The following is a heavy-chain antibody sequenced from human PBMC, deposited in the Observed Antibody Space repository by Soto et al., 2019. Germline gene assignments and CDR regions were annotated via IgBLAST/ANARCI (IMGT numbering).Heavy chain of an antibody. J-gene: IGHJ5*02. D-gene: IGHD6-13*01. CDR3: AHRPYIAASGPNNWFDP. CDR1: GFSLSTSGVG. Sequence: SGPTLVNPTQTLTLTCTFSGFSLSTSGVGVGWIRQPPGKALEWLALIYWDDDKRYSPSLKSRLTITKDTSKNQVVLTMTNMDPVDTATYYCAHRPYIAASGPNNWFDPWGQGTLVTVSS. CDR2: IYWDDDK. V-gene: IGHV2-5*02.